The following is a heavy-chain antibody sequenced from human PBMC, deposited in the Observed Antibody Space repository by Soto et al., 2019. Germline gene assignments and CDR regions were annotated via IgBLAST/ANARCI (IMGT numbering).Heavy chain of an antibody. CDR2: LTASGVGT. J-gene: IGHJ5*02. Sequence: GGSLRLSCAASGFTFSGYPMSWVRQAPGKGLEWVAALTASGVGTYYSDSVKGRFTVSRDNSKNTLYLQMYSLRVEDTAVYYCVRRIAAPCFDPWGQGTLVTVSS. CDR3: VRRIAAPCFDP. D-gene: IGHD2-21*01. CDR1: GFTFSGYP. V-gene: IGHV3-23*01.